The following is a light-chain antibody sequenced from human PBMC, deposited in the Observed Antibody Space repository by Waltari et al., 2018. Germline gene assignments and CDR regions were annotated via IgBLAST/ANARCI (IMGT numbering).Light chain of an antibody. CDR3: QQYNSYSGT. V-gene: IGKV1-5*03. CDR2: KAS. J-gene: IGKJ1*01. CDR1: QSISTW. Sequence: DIQMTQSPSTLSASVGDRVTITCRASQSISTWLAWYQQKPGKAPILRIYKASTLESGVPSRFSGSGSGTEFTLTISSLQPDDFATYYCQQYNSYSGTFGQVTKVEIK.